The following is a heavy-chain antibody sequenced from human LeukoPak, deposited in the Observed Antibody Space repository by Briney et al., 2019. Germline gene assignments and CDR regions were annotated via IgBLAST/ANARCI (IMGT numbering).Heavy chain of an antibody. CDR2: IIPVFGTA. J-gene: IGHJ4*02. CDR3: ARARYGGNQIDY. Sequence: SVKVSCKASGGTFSSYGISWVRQAPGQGLEWMGGIIPVFGTADYAQKFQGRVTITTDESTSTAYMELSSLRSEDTAMYYCARARYGGNQIDYWGQGTLVTVSS. D-gene: IGHD4/OR15-4a*01. V-gene: IGHV1-69*05. CDR1: GGTFSSYG.